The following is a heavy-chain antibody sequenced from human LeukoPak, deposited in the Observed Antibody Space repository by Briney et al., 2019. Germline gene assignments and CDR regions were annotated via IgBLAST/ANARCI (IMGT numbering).Heavy chain of an antibody. CDR1: GFTFSLYS. V-gene: IGHV3-48*01. CDR3: ARADFDSSDYGRGLLTAYFDY. Sequence: PGGSLRLSCAASGFTFSLYSMNWVRQAPGKGLEWVSYFGDDIHYADSVEGRFTISRDNAKNTLYLQMNSLRAEDTAVYYCARADFDSSDYGRGLLTAYFDYWGQGTLVTVSS. J-gene: IGHJ4*02. D-gene: IGHD3-22*01. CDR2: FGDDI.